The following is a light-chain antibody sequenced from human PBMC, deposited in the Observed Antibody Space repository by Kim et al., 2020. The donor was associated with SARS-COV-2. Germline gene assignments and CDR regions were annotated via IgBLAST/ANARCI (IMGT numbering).Light chain of an antibody. V-gene: IGLV3-9*01. CDR3: HVWDSNAVV. J-gene: IGLJ2*01. Sequence: SYELTQPLSVSVALGQAARITCGANNIGTKNVHWYKQKAGQVPVLVIYRDSNRPSGIPERFSGSNSGNTATLTISRAQGGDEADYYCHVWDSNAVVFGGGTQLTV. CDR1: NIGTKN. CDR2: RDS.